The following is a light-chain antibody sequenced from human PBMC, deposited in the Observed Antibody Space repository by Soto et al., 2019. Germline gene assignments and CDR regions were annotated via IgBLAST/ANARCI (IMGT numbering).Light chain of an antibody. J-gene: IGLJ3*02. CDR1: NVGSKN. V-gene: IGLV3-21*02. CDR2: ADS. CDR3: QVWDNTDEHPRVV. Sequence: GPGQTATITCGGNNVGSKNMYWYRQRPGQAPVLVVYADSDRPSGIPERLSGSNSGSTATLTINRVEAGDEADYFCQVWDNTDEHPRVVFGGGTKVTVL.